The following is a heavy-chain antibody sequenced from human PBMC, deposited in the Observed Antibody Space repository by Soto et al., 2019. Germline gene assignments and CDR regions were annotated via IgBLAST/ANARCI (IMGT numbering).Heavy chain of an antibody. Sequence: QVHLVQSGAEVKKPGASVKVSCKGSGYAFTTYGITWVRQAPGQGLEWMGWISDHNGNTNYAQKLQGRVTVTRDTSTSTANMELRGLRSDDTAVYYCARGRYGDYWGQGALVTVSS. CDR3: ARGRYGDY. D-gene: IGHD1-1*01. J-gene: IGHJ4*02. CDR2: ISDHNGNT. CDR1: GYAFTTYG. V-gene: IGHV1-18*01.